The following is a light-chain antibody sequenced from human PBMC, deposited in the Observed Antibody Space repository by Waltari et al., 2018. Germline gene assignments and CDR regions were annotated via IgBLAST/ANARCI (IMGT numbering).Light chain of an antibody. CDR1: SSDVGCYNY. J-gene: IGLJ2*01. V-gene: IGLV2-14*01. CDR2: DVS. CDR3: SSYTSSSTLV. Sequence: QSALTQPASVSGSPGQSITISGTGTSSDVGCYNYVSWYQQHPGKAPKLMIYDVSNRPSGVSNRFSGSKSGNTASLTISGLQAEDEADYYCSSYTSSSTLVFGGGTKLTVL.